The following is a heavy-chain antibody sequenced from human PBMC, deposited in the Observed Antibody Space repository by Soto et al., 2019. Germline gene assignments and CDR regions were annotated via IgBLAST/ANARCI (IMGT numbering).Heavy chain of an antibody. D-gene: IGHD3-3*01. CDR1: GGSISSSSYY. CDR2: IYYSGST. CDR3: ARHRGPNRFLEPLSDAFDI. V-gene: IGHV4-39*01. J-gene: IGHJ3*02. Sequence: QLQLQESGPGLEKPSETLSLTCTVSGGSISSSSYYWGWIRQPPGKGLEWIGSIYYSGSTYYNPSLKSRVTISVDTSKNQFSLKLSSVTAADTAVYYCARHRGPNRFLEPLSDAFDIWGQGTMVTVSS.